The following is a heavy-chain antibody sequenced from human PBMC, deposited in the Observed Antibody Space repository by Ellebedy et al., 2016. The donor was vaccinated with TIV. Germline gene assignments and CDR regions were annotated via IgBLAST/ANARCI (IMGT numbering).Heavy chain of an antibody. CDR3: ARLSSSSWFPPKFYYFDS. D-gene: IGHD6-13*01. CDR2: ISYDGSNK. CDR1: GFTFSSYG. J-gene: IGHJ4*02. V-gene: IGHV3-30*03. Sequence: GESLKISCAASGFTFSSYGMHWVRQAPGKGLEWVAVISYDGSNKYYADFVKGRFTISRDNARNSLSLQMNGLRSEDTAVYFCARLSSSSWFPPKFYYFDSWGQGTLVTVSS.